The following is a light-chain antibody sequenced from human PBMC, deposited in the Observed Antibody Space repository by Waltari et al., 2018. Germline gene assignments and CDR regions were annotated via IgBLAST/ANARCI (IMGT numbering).Light chain of an antibody. Sequence: EIVLTQSPGTLSLSPGERATLPCRASQTVRTTYLAWYQQKPGQAPTLLIYGASSRATGIPDRFGGSGSGTDLSLTISSLEPEDFAVYYCQQYDISPLTFGGGTKVEIK. CDR1: QTVRTTY. V-gene: IGKV3-20*01. CDR3: QQYDISPLT. CDR2: GAS. J-gene: IGKJ4*01.